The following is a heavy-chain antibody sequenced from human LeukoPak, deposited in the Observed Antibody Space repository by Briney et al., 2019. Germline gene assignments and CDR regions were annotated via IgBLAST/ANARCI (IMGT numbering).Heavy chain of an antibody. Sequence: PSETLSLTCTVSGGSISSSSYYWGWIRQPPGKGLEWIGSIYYSGSTYYNPSLKSRVTISVDTSKNQFSLKLSSVTAADTAVYYCARQSVATTHFDYWGQGTLVTVSS. CDR1: GGSISSSSYY. J-gene: IGHJ4*02. V-gene: IGHV4-39*01. CDR3: ARQSVATTHFDY. D-gene: IGHD5-24*01. CDR2: IYYSGST.